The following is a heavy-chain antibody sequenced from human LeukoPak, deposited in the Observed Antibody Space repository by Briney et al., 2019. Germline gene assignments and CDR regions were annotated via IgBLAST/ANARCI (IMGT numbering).Heavy chain of an antibody. CDR2: IYYSGST. CDR3: ARAFAGIAAAGTRIVSGAFDI. V-gene: IGHV4-39*07. CDR1: GGSISSSSYY. D-gene: IGHD6-13*01. J-gene: IGHJ3*02. Sequence: SETLSLTCTVSGGSISSSSYYWGWIRQPPGKGLEWIGSIYYSGSTYYNPSLKSRVTISVDTSKNQFSLKLSSVTAADTAVYYCARAFAGIAAAGTRIVSGAFDIWGQGTMVTVSS.